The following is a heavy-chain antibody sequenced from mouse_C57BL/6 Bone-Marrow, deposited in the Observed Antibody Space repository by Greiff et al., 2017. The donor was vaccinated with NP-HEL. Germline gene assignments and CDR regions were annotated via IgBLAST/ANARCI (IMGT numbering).Heavy chain of an antibody. V-gene: IGHV1-69*01. Sequence: QVQLQQPGAELVMPGASVKLSCKASGYTFTSYWMHWVKQRPGQGLEWIGEIDPSDSYTNYNQKFKGKSTLTVDKSSSTAYMQLSSLTSEDSAVYYCARDMLYYYGSFDYWGQGTTLTVSS. J-gene: IGHJ2*01. D-gene: IGHD1-1*01. CDR3: ARDMLYYYGSFDY. CDR1: GYTFTSYW. CDR2: IDPSDSYT.